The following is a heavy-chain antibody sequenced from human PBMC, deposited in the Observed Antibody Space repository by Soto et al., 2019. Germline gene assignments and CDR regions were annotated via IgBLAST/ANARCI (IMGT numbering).Heavy chain of an antibody. CDR1: GGTFSSYA. CDR2: IIPIFGTA. D-gene: IGHD5-18*01. V-gene: IGHV1-69*01. Sequence: QVQLVQSGAEVKKPGSSVKVSCTASGGTFSSYAISWVRQAPGQGLEWMGGIIPIFGTANYAQKFQGRVTITADESTSTAYMELSSLRSEDTAVYYCARFTQDTAMVYYFDYWGQGTLVTVSS. CDR3: ARFTQDTAMVYYFDY. J-gene: IGHJ4*02.